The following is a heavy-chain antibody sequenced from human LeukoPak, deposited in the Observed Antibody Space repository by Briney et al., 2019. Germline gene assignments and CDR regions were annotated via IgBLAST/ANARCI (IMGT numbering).Heavy chain of an antibody. CDR1: GYTFTSYD. CDR3: ARGPPFRGSQGWFDP. D-gene: IGHD1-26*01. Sequence: ASVKVSCKASGYTFTSYDINWVRQATGQGFEWMGWLNPNSGKSDFAQKFQGRVTMTRDTSISTAYMELGSLRSEDTAVYYCARGPPFRGSQGWFDPWGQGTLVIVSS. CDR2: LNPNSGKS. J-gene: IGHJ5*02. V-gene: IGHV1-8*01.